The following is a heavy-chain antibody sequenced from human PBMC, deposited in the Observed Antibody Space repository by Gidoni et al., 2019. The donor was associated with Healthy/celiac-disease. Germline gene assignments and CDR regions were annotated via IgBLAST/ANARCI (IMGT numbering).Heavy chain of an antibody. CDR2: ISSNGGST. D-gene: IGHD3-22*01. V-gene: IGHV3-64D*06. Sequence: GKGLVYVSAISSNGGSTYYADSVKGRFTISRDNSKNTLYLQMSSLRAEDTAVYYCVKGPYYYDSSGYRLPEGNWDDAFDIWGQGTMVTVSS. J-gene: IGHJ3*02. CDR3: VKGPYYYDSSGYRLPEGNWDDAFDI.